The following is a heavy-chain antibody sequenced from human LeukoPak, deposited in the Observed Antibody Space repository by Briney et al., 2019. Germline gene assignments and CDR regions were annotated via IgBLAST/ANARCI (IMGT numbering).Heavy chain of an antibody. CDR2: ISGSGGST. CDR3: AKAPYSSGWSDYFDY. Sequence: GGSLRLSCAASGFTFSSYAMSWVRQAPGKGLEWVSAISGSGGSTYYADSVKGRFTISRDNSKNTLNLQMNSLRAEDTAVYYCAKAPYSSGWSDYFDYWGQGTLVTVSS. CDR1: GFTFSSYA. D-gene: IGHD6-19*01. J-gene: IGHJ4*02. V-gene: IGHV3-23*01.